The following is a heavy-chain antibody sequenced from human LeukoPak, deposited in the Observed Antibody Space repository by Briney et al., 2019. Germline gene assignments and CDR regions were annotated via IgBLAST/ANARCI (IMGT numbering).Heavy chain of an antibody. Sequence: PSETLSLTCTVSGGSISSSSYYWGWIRQPPGKGLEWIGSIYYSGSTYYNPSLKSRVTISVDTSKNQFSLKLSSVTAADTAVYYCAGPDQRVYGGILVYWGQETLVTVSS. J-gene: IGHJ4*02. CDR1: GGSISSSSYY. CDR3: AGPDQRVYGGILVY. CDR2: IYYSGST. V-gene: IGHV4-39*07. D-gene: IGHD2-15*01.